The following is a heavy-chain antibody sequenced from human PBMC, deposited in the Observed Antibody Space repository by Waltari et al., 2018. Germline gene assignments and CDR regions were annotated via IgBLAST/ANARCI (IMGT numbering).Heavy chain of an antibody. V-gene: IGHV3-7*03. CDR3: ARDFNWGWDF. D-gene: IGHD7-27*01. Sequence: EVQLVDSGGGLVQPGGSLRLSCAASGFTFSSNWMSWVRQAPGRGLEWLANIKPDGSQQYYVDSVRGRFSISRDNAKNSLYLQLNSLGAEDTAIDYCARDFNWGWDFWGQGTLVTVSS. CDR1: GFTFSSNW. CDR2: IKPDGSQQ. J-gene: IGHJ4*02.